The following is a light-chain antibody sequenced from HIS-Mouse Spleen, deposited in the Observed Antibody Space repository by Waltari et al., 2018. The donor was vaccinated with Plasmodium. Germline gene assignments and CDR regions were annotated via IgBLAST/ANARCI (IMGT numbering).Light chain of an antibody. CDR2: EDS. V-gene: IGLV3-10*01. CDR3: YSTDSSGNHRV. Sequence: SYELTQPPSVSVSPGQTARITCSGDALPKKYAYWYQQKSGQAPLLVLYEDSKRPSRIPERFSGSSSGTMATLTISGAQVEDEADYYCYSTDSSGNHRVFGGGTKLTVL. J-gene: IGLJ3*02. CDR1: ALPKKY.